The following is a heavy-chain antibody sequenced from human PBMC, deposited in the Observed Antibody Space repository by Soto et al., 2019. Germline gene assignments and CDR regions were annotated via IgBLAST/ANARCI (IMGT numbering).Heavy chain of an antibody. CDR2: ISGGGGST. J-gene: IGHJ4*02. Sequence: GGSLRLSCAASGFTFSSYAMSWVRQAPGKGLEWVSAISGGGGSTYYADSVKGRFTISRDNSKNTLYLQMNSLRAEDTAVYYCAKSGGEYQLLIRYYFDYWGQGTLVTVSS. CDR3: AKSGGEYQLLIRYYFDY. CDR1: GFTFSSYA. V-gene: IGHV3-23*01. D-gene: IGHD2-2*01.